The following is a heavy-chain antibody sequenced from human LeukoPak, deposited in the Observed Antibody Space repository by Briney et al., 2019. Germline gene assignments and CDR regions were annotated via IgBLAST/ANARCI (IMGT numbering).Heavy chain of an antibody. Sequence: ASMKVSCKASGYTFTSHYINWVRQAPGQGLEWMGISNPNSGSTDYAQKFRGRVILTRDTSTSTFYMELSSLRSEDTAVYYCARSEYYGSGSFDYWGQGTLVTASS. J-gene: IGHJ4*02. V-gene: IGHV1-46*01. CDR3: ARSEYYGSGSFDY. D-gene: IGHD3-10*01. CDR2: SNPNSGST. CDR1: GYTFTSHY.